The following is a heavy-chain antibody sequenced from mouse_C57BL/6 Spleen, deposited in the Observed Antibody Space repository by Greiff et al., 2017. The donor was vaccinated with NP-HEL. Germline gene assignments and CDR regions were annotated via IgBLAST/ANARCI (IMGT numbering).Heavy chain of an antibody. V-gene: IGHV1-59*01. CDR3: ASEGSYYFDY. CDR2: IDPSDSYT. J-gene: IGHJ2*01. Sequence: QVQLQQPGAELVRPGTSVKLSCKASGYTFTSYWMHWVKQRPGQGLEWIGVIDPSDSYTNYNQKFKGKATLTVDTSSSTAYMQLSSLTSEDSAVYYCASEGSYYFDYWGQGTTLTVSS. CDR1: GYTFTSYW.